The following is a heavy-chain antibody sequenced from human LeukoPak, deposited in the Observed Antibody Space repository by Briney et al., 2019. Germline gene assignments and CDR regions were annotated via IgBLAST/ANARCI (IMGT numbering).Heavy chain of an antibody. V-gene: IGHV3-33*01. D-gene: IGHD6-13*01. CDR1: GFTFSDYG. CDR3: ARALYSGRWYGMDV. J-gene: IGHJ6*02. Sequence: PGRSLRLSCAASGFTFSDYGMHWVRQAPGKGLEWVAVIWYDGTDEYYADSVKGRFTISRDNSKNTLYLEMNTLRAGDTAVYYCARALYSGRWYGMDVWGQGTTVTVSS. CDR2: IWYDGTDE.